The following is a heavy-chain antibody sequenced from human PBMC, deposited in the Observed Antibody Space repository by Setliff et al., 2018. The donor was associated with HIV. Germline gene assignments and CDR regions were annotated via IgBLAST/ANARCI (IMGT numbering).Heavy chain of an antibody. J-gene: IGHJ6*02. CDR1: GGSFTTYA. Sequence: SVKVSCKASGGSFTTYALNWVRPAFGQGLEWMGGIIPVVGTPHYVQKFQGRVTMTTDESSTIAYMELSSLTSEDTAVYYCVIDEGITLRILDQNGIDVWGQGTTVTVSS. CDR2: IIPVVGTP. CDR3: VIDEGITLRILDQNGIDV. D-gene: IGHD3-3*01. V-gene: IGHV1-69*05.